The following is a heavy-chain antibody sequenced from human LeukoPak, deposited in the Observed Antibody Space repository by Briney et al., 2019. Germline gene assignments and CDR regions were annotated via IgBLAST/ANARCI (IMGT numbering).Heavy chain of an antibody. V-gene: IGHV4-4*02. CDR3: ARDLLELGSWFDP. D-gene: IGHD1-7*01. CDR1: GGSISSNNW. Sequence: SETLSLTCAVSGGSISSNNWWGWVRQPPGKGLEWIGEIYHSGSTNYNPSLKSRVTISVDKSKNQFSLKLSSVTAADTAVYYCARDLLELGSWFDPWGQGTLVTVSS. CDR2: IYHSGST. J-gene: IGHJ5*02.